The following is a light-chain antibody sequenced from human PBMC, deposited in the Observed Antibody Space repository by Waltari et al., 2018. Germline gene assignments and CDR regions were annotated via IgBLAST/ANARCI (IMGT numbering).Light chain of an antibody. CDR1: QSVRTN. J-gene: IGKJ4*01. CDR2: GAS. V-gene: IGKV3-15*01. CDR3: QQSYSTPQLT. Sequence: VLLTQSPASLSVSPGDTVILSCRASQSVRTNLVWYQQKAGQAPRTLIYGASTRASGVPSRFSGSGSETDFTLIISSLQPEDFATCYCQQSYSTPQLTFGGGTKVEIK.